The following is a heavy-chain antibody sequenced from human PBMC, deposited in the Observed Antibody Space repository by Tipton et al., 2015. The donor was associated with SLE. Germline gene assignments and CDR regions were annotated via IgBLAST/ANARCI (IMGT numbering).Heavy chain of an antibody. CDR2: VYYTGNT. CDR1: GDSISSSSYY. Sequence: TLSLTCIVSGDSISSSSYYWGWIRQPPGKGLEWVGTVYYTGNTFYNPSLKSRVTILVDTSKNQFSLKLSSVTAADTAVYYCARDEYRYDATGYHLLGHFDFWGQVTLVTVSS. V-gene: IGHV4-39*07. D-gene: IGHD3-22*01. CDR3: ARDEYRYDATGYHLLGHFDF. J-gene: IGHJ4*02.